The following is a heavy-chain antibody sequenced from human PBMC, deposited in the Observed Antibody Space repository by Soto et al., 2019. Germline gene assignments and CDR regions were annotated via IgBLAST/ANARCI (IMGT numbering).Heavy chain of an antibody. J-gene: IGHJ4*02. Sequence: LLGGSLRLSCAASAFTFNNYAMSWVRQAPGKGLEWVSGIGGSGRTTYYADSVKGRFTISRDNSNNTLFLQMNSLRAEDTAVYYCAKSRYSDSSGDFYDYWGQGTLVTVSS. D-gene: IGHD3-22*01. CDR3: AKSRYSDSSGDFYDY. V-gene: IGHV3-23*01. CDR1: AFTFNNYA. CDR2: IGGSGRTT.